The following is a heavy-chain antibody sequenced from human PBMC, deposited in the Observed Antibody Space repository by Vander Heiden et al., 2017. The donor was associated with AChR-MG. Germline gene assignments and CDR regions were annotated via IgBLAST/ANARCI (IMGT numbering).Heavy chain of an antibody. J-gene: IGHJ4*02. V-gene: IGHV3-7*01. CDR3: ARRQNYYFDY. Sequence: EVQLVESGGGLVQPGGSLRLSCAASGFTFSGYWMGWVRQAPGKGLEWVANIKQDGSEQYYVDSVKGRFTISRDNAKNSLFLQMNSLRVEDAAVYYCARRQNYYFDYWGQGTLVTVSS. CDR1: GFTFSGYW. CDR2: IKQDGSEQ.